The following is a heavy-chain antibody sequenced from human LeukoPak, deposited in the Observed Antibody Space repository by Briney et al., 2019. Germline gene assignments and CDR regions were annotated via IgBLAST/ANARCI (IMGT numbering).Heavy chain of an antibody. D-gene: IGHD3-16*02. CDR1: GGSFSGYY. CDR2: IYYSGST. V-gene: IGHV4-59*01. CDR3: ARLEAFGGVIVY. Sequence: PSETLSLTCAVYGGSFSGYYWSWIRQPPGKGLEWIGYIYYSGSTNYNPSLKSRVTISVDTSKNQFSLKLSSVTAADTAVYYCARLEAFGGVIVYWGQGTLVTVSS. J-gene: IGHJ4*02.